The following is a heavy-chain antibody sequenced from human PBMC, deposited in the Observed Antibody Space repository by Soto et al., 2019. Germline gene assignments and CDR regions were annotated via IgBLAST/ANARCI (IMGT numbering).Heavy chain of an antibody. J-gene: IGHJ4*02. CDR1: GGSISSSSYY. CDR2: IYYSGST. V-gene: IGHV4-39*01. Sequence: SETLSLTCTVSGGSISSSSYYWGWIRQPPGKGLEWIGSIYYSGSTYYNPSLKSRVTISVDTSKNQFSLKLSSVTAADTAVYYCARHIRTAGVLTTLDYWGQGTLVTVSS. D-gene: IGHD4-17*01. CDR3: ARHIRTAGVLTTLDY.